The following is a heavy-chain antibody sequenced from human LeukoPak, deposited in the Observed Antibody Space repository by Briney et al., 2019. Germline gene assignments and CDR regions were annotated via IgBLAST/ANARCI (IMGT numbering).Heavy chain of an antibody. D-gene: IGHD2-21*01. CDR3: ARHHALFRGWFDS. Sequence: SETLSLTCTVSRGTVTGYYWSWLRQSPGKRLEWFGNIYYSGTSNSNPSLKTRVTTSVDASKNQISLKLTSVTAADTAVYYCARHHALFRGWFDSWGQGTLVIVSS. V-gene: IGHV4-59*08. CDR2: IYYSGTS. CDR1: RGTVTGYY. J-gene: IGHJ5*01.